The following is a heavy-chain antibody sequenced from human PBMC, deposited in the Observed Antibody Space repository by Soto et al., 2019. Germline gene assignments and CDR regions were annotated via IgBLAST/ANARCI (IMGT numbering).Heavy chain of an antibody. V-gene: IGHV1-18*01. J-gene: IGHJ4*02. D-gene: IGHD4-17*01. CDR1: GYTFTSYG. CDR3: ARDGEMATVTSLFGY. Sequence: ASVKVSCKASGYTFTSYGISWVRQAPGQGLEWMGWISAYNGNTNYAQKLQGRVTMTTDTSTSTAYMELRSLRSDDTAVYYCARDGEMATVTSLFGYWGQGTLVTVSS. CDR2: ISAYNGNT.